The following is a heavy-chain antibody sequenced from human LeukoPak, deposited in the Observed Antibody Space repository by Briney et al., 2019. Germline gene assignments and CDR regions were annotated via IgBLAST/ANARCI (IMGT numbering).Heavy chain of an antibody. V-gene: IGHV6-1*01. CDR3: ARRTNFDD. Sequence: SQTLSLTCAISGDSVSSNSAAWNWIRQSPSRGLEWLGRTYYRSKWYNDYAVSVKSRITINPDTSKNQFYLRMTSVTAADTAVYFCARRTNFDDWGQGTLVTVSS. CDR1: GDSVSSNSAA. J-gene: IGHJ4*02. CDR2: TYYRSKWYN.